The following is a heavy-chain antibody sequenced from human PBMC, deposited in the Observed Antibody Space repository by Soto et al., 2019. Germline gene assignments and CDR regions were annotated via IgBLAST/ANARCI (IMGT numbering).Heavy chain of an antibody. Sequence: GESLKISCKGSGYSFTSYWISWVRQMPGKGLEWMGRIDPSDSYTNYSPSFQGHVTISADKSISTAYLQWSSLKASDTAMYYCARAGGLYSSSSWYFDLWGRGTLVTVSS. D-gene: IGHD6-6*01. CDR3: ARAGGLYSSSSWYFDL. CDR2: IDPSDSYT. J-gene: IGHJ2*01. V-gene: IGHV5-10-1*01. CDR1: GYSFTSYW.